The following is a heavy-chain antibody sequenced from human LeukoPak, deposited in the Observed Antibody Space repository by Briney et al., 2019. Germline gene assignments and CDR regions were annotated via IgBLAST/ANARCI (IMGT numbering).Heavy chain of an antibody. CDR2: ISGDGGST. V-gene: IGHV3-43*02. D-gene: IGHD6-19*01. CDR3: AKDWFAAGTG. CDR1: GFTCDDYA. Sequence: RPGGSLRLSCAASGFTCDDYARHWVRQAPGKGLEWVSLISGDGGSTYYADSVKGRFTISRDNSKNSLYLQMNSLRTEDTALYYCAKDWFAAGTGWGQGTLVTVSS. J-gene: IGHJ4*02.